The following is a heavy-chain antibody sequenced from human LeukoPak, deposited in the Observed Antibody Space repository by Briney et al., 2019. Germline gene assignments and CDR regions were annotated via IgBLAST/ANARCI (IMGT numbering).Heavy chain of an antibody. V-gene: IGHV4-39*01. CDR1: GGSISSSSYY. CDR3: ARLGATYPFRSDY. Sequence: NASETLSLTCTVSGGSISSSSYYWGWIRQPPGKGLEWIGSIYYSGSTYYNPSLKSRVTISVDTSKNQFSLKLSSVTAADTAVYYWARLGATYPFRSDYWGQGTLVTVSS. J-gene: IGHJ4*02. D-gene: IGHD1-26*01. CDR2: IYYSGST.